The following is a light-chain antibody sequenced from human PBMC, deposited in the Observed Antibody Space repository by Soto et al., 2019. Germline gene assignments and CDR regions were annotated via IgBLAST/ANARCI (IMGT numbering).Light chain of an antibody. CDR2: ATS. CDR3: QQYDTYST. V-gene: IGKV1-5*01. J-gene: IGKJ1*01. Sequence: ETQLTPSPSSLSASVGDKVPITCRASQSISNWLAWYQQKPGTAPRLLIYATSTLQTGVPSRFSGSGSGTEFTLTISSLQPDDFATYYCQQYDTYSTFGQGTKVDIK. CDR1: QSISNW.